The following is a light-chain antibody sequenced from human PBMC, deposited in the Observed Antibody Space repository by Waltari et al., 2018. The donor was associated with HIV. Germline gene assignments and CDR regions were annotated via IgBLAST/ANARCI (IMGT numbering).Light chain of an antibody. J-gene: IGLJ3*02. V-gene: IGLV2-14*03. CDR3: ASFTGDNTVM. Sequence: AVTQPASVSGLPGQSTTISCPGDATDFRLYKFVSWYQQHSGNPPSLILYSVDSRASGVSDRFSGSMSGNTASLTISGLRAEDEGHYYCASFTGDNTVMFGGGTEVTVL. CDR1: ATDFRLYKF. CDR2: SVD.